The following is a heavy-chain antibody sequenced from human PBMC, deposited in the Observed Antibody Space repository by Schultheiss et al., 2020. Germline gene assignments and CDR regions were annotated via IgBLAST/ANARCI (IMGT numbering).Heavy chain of an antibody. CDR1: GFTFSTYA. Sequence: GESLKISCAASGFTFSTYAMHWVRQAPGKGLEWVSSISSSSSYIYYADSVKGRFTISRDNAKNSLYLQMNSLRAEDTAVYYCARDGGSSIIPGYWGQGTLVTVSS. CDR3: ARDGGSSIIPGY. D-gene: IGHD2-15*01. V-gene: IGHV3-21*01. J-gene: IGHJ4*02. CDR2: ISSSSSYI.